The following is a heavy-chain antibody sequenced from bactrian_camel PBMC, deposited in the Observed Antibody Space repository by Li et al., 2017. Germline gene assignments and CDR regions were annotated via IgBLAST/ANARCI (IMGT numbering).Heavy chain of an antibody. V-gene: IGHV3S53*01. CDR1: GSTYSSIC. D-gene: IGHD1*01. Sequence: HVQLVESGGGSVQAGGSLRLSCKTSGSTYSSICMAWFRQAPGKEREGVAHIDSYDNTKYGDSVQGRFTISRDNAENTLYLQMNSLKPEDTAIYFCAARGLCKDIFWRYTYWGQGTQVTVS. CDR3: AARGLCKDIFWRYTY. CDR2: IDSYDNT. J-gene: IGHJ4*01.